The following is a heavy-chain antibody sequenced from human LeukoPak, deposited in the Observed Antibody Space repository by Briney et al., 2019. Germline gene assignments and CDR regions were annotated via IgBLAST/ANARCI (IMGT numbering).Heavy chain of an antibody. CDR1: GFTFSGSA. Sequence: GGSLKLSCAASGFTFSGSAMHWVRQASGKGLEWVGRIRSKANSYATAYAASVKGGFTISRDDSKNTAYLQMNSLKTEDTAVYYCTSWRIVGATREAQRSFDYWGQGTLVTVSS. CDR2: IRSKANSYAT. D-gene: IGHD1-26*01. CDR3: TSWRIVGATREAQRSFDY. J-gene: IGHJ4*02. V-gene: IGHV3-73*01.